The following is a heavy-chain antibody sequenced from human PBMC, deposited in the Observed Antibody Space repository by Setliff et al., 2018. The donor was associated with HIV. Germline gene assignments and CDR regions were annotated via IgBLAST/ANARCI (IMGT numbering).Heavy chain of an antibody. J-gene: IGHJ1*01. V-gene: IGHV4-31*03. CDR1: GGSISSGGYY. Sequence: SETLSLTCTVSGGSISSGGYYWSWIRQHPGKGLEWIGYIYYSWSTYYNPSLKSRVTISVDTSKNQFSLKLSSVTAADTAVYYCARGGYCSGGSCYYTEYFQHWGQGTLVTVSS. CDR3: ARGGYCSGGSCYYTEYFQH. CDR2: IYYSWST. D-gene: IGHD2-15*01.